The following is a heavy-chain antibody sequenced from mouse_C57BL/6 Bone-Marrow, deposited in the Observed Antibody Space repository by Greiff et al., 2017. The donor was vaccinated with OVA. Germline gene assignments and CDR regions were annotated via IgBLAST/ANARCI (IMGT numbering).Heavy chain of an antibody. CDR1: GFTFSDYG. J-gene: IGHJ2*01. D-gene: IGHD2-3*01. CDR3: ARSYDPYYFDY. CDR2: ISSGSSTI. Sequence: VQLKESGAGLVKPGGSLKLSCAASGFTFSDYGMHWVRQAPEKGLEWVAYISSGSSTIYYADTVKGRFTISRDNAKNTLFLQMTSLRSEDTAMYYCARSYDPYYFDYWGQGTTLTVSS. V-gene: IGHV5-17*01.